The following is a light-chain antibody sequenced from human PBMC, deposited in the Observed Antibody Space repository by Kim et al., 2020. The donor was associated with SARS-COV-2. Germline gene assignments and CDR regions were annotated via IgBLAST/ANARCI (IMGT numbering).Light chain of an antibody. J-gene: IGLJ1*01. CDR3: AAWDDSLNGKV. CDR1: RSNIGSNP. Sequence: GQRVTISCSGGRSNIGSNPVNWYQQLPGTAPKRLIYNNNQRPSGVPDRFSGSRSGTSASLAISGLHSEDEADYYCAAWDDSLNGKVFGTGTKVTVL. CDR2: NNN. V-gene: IGLV1-44*01.